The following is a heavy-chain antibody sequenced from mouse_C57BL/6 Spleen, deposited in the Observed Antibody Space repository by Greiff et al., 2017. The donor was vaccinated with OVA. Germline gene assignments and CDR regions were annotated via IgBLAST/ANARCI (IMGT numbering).Heavy chain of an antibody. CDR1: GFTFSDAW. D-gene: IGHD2-4*01. J-gene: IGHJ3*01. CDR2: IRNKANNHAT. Sequence: EVKLVESGGGLVQPGGSMKLSCAASGFTFSDAWMDWVRQSPEKGLEWVAEIRNKANNHATYYAESVKGRFTISRDDSKSSVYLQMNSLRAEDTGIYYCTRIYYDYDGGFAYWGQGTLVTVSA. CDR3: TRIYYDYDGGFAY. V-gene: IGHV6-6*01.